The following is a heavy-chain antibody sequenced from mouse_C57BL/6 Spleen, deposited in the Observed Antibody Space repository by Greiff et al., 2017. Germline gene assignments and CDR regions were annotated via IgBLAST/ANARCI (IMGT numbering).Heavy chain of an antibody. CDR3: ARDYGRSYGVYYAMDY. CDR1: GYAFSSSW. J-gene: IGHJ4*01. D-gene: IGHD1-1*01. Sequence: VQLQQSGPELVKPGASVKISCKASGYAFSSSWMNWVKQRPGKGLEWIGRIYPGDGDTNYNGKFKGTATLTADTSSSTAYMQLSSLTSEDSAVYFCARDYGRSYGVYYAMDYWGQGTSVTVSS. V-gene: IGHV1-82*01. CDR2: IYPGDGDT.